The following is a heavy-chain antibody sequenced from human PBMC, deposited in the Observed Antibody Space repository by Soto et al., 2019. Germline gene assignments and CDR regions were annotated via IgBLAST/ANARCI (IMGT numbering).Heavy chain of an antibody. CDR1: GGTFSSYA. J-gene: IGHJ6*02. CDR2: IIPIFGTA. V-gene: IGHV1-69*06. D-gene: IGHD3-3*01. Sequence: QVQLVQSGAEVKKPGSSVKVSCKASGGTFSSYAISWVRQAPGQGLEWMGGIIPIFGTANYAQKFQGRVTIPAYKSTSTAYLELGSLRSEDTAVYYCARDQGDTSFGVVIPGGDYYYGMGVWGQGTTVTVSS. CDR3: ARDQGDTSFGVVIPGGDYYYGMGV.